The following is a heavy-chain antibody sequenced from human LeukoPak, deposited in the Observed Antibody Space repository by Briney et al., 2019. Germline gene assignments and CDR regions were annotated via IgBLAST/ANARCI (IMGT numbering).Heavy chain of an antibody. J-gene: IGHJ4*02. CDR1: GFTFSSYA. V-gene: IGHV3-23*01. CDR2: ISGSGDST. Sequence: PGGSLRLSCTTSGFTFSSYAMSWVRQAPEKGLEWVSAISGSGDSTYYADSVEGRFTISRDNSKNTLYLQMNSLRAEDTAVYYCAKRSSIVATTDNWGQGTLVTVSS. D-gene: IGHD5-12*01. CDR3: AKRSSIVATTDN.